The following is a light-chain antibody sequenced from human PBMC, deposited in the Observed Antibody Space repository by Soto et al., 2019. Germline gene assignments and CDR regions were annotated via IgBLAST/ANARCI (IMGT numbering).Light chain of an antibody. CDR2: SHN. V-gene: IGLV1-44*01. CDR3: AAWDDSLNGYV. J-gene: IGLJ1*01. CDR1: SSNIGRNT. Sequence: QSVLTQPPSASGTPGQRVTISCSGSSSNIGRNTVNWYQQLPGTAPQLLIYSHNQRPSGVPDRFSGSKSGTYTSLAISGLQSEDEDDYYCAAWDDSLNGYVFGTGTKVTVL.